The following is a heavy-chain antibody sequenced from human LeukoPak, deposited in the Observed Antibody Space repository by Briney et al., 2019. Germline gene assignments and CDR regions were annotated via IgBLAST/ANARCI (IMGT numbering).Heavy chain of an antibody. V-gene: IGHV1-3*01. Sequence: GASVKVSCKASGYTFTSYAMHWVRQAPGQRLEWMGWINAGNGNTKYSQKFQGRVTITRDTSASTAYMELSSLRSEDTAVYYCARVAGVRVATYRGPNNWFDPWGQGTLVTVSS. J-gene: IGHJ5*02. CDR3: ARVAGVRVATYRGPNNWFDP. D-gene: IGHD5-12*01. CDR2: INAGNGNT. CDR1: GYTFTSYA.